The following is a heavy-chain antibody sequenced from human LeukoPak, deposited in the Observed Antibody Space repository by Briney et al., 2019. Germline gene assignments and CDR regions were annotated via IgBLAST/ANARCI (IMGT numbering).Heavy chain of an antibody. J-gene: IGHJ6*04. V-gene: IGHV4-34*01. CDR2: INHSGST. D-gene: IGHD3-10*01. CDR3: ARGGNGLWFGKYYYYCGMDV. Sequence: PSETLSLTCAVYGGSFSGYYWSWIRQPPGKGLEWMGEINHSGSTNYNPSLKSRVTISVDTSKNTLSLTLSSVTAADPAVYYCARGGNGLWFGKYYYYCGMDVWGKGTTVTVSS. CDR1: GGSFSGYY.